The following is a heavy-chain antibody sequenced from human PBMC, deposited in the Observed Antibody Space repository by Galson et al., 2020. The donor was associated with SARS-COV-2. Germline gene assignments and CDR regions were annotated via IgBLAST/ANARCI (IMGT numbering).Heavy chain of an antibody. D-gene: IGHD2-15*01. J-gene: IGHJ4*02. V-gene: IGHV4-39*01. Sequence: SETLSLTCTVSGGSISSSSYYWGWIRQPPGKGLEWIGSIYYSGRTYYNPSLKSRVTISVDTSKNQFSLKLSSVTAADTAVYYCARHLRLGVVVAAKGYFDYWGQGTLVTVSS. CDR3: ARHLRLGVVVAAKGYFDY. CDR2: IYYSGRT. CDR1: GGSISSSSYY.